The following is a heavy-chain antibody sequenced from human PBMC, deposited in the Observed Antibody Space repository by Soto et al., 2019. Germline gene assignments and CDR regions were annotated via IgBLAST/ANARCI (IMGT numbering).Heavy chain of an antibody. V-gene: IGHV3-30*03. CDR3: VSDRGYGHASVPYS. J-gene: IGHJ4*02. Sequence: QAHLVESGGGVVQPGRSLRLSCAASGFTFTSYGMHWVRQAPGTRLEWVAVISYDGGLQHYADSVKGRFTISRDNSKNMVLLQMNSLRAEDTAVYYCVSDRGYGHASVPYSWAQGTLVSVSS. CDR1: GFTFTSYG. CDR2: ISYDGGLQ. D-gene: IGHD5-18*01.